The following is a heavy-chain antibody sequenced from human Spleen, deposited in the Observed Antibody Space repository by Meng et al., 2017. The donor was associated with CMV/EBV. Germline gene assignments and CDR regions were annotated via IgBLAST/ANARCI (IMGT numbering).Heavy chain of an antibody. CDR1: GFTVSSNE. D-gene: IGHD6-19*01. Sequence: GESLKISCAASGFTVSSNEMSWVRQAPGKGLEWVSSISGGSTYYADSRKGRFTISRDNSKNTLYLQMNSLRAEDTAVYYCARVYSSGWYLGYWGQGTLVTVSS. CDR3: ARVYSSGWYLGY. J-gene: IGHJ4*02. V-gene: IGHV3-38-3*01. CDR2: ISGGST.